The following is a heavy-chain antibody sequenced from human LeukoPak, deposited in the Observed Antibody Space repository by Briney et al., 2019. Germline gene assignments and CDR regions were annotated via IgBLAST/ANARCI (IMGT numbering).Heavy chain of an antibody. D-gene: IGHD6-13*01. CDR3: ARIPGYSSSWYYFDY. CDR1: GGSISSSSYY. Sequence: SETLSLTCTVSGGSISSSSYYWGWIRQPPGTGLEWIGSIYYSGSTYYNPSLKSRVTISVDTSKNQFSLKLSSVTAADTAVYYCARIPGYSSSWYYFDYWGQGTLVTVSS. V-gene: IGHV4-39*01. J-gene: IGHJ4*02. CDR2: IYYSGST.